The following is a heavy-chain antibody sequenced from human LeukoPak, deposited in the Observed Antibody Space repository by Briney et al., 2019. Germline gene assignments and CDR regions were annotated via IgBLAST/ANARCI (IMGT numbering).Heavy chain of an antibody. Sequence: SETLSLTCAVYGGSFSGYYWSWIRQPPGKGLEWIGEINHSGSTNYSPSLESRVTISVDTSKNQFSLNLSSVTAADTAVYYCASLRPDYDFWSGYYKYWGQGTLVTVSS. V-gene: IGHV4-34*01. D-gene: IGHD3-3*01. CDR1: GGSFSGYY. CDR3: ASLRPDYDFWSGYYKY. CDR2: INHSGST. J-gene: IGHJ4*02.